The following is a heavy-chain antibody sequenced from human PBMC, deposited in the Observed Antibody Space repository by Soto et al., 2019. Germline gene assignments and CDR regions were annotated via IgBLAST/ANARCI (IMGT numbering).Heavy chain of an antibody. V-gene: IGHV4-39*01. J-gene: IGHJ4*02. CDR2: FYYIGST. D-gene: IGHD1-26*01. CDR1: GGSISSSSYY. Sequence: SETLSLTCTVSGGSISSSSYYWGWIRQPPGKGLEWIGIFYYIGSTYYNPSLKSRVTFSVDTSKNHFSLKLSFLTAADTAVYYCARQNSGSYYYWGQGTLVTVSS. CDR3: ARQNSGSYYY.